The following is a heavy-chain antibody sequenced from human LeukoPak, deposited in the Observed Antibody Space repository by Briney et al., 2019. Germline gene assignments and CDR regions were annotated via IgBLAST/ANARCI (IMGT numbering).Heavy chain of an antibody. Sequence: GGSLRLSCAASGFTFSSYSMNWVRQAPGKGLEWVSSISSSSSYLYYADSVTGRFTISRDNAKNSLYLQMNSLRAEDTAVYYCARDTYDYVWGSYRPGYYYYMDVWGKGTTVTVSS. CDR1: GFTFSSYS. CDR3: ARDTYDYVWGSYRPGYYYYMDV. D-gene: IGHD3-16*02. V-gene: IGHV3-21*01. CDR2: ISSSSSYL. J-gene: IGHJ6*03.